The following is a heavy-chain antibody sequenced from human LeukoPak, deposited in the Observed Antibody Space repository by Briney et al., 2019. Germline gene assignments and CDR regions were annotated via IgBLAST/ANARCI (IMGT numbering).Heavy chain of an antibody. Sequence: PSETLSLTCAVSGGSINTDSAYWGWIRQAPEKGLEWLGTIYYNGVTYYNPSLKSRVTISVDTSKNQFSLKLSSVTAADTAVYYCARADYGDYALHYYMDVWGKGTTVTVSS. CDR3: ARADYGDYALHYYMDV. J-gene: IGHJ6*03. V-gene: IGHV4-39*07. CDR1: GGSINTDSAY. D-gene: IGHD4-17*01. CDR2: IYYNGVT.